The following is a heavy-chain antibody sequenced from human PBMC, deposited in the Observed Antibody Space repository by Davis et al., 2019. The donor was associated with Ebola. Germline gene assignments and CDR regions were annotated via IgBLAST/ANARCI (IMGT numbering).Heavy chain of an antibody. D-gene: IGHD3-3*01. J-gene: IGHJ2*01. CDR1: GGSISSYY. Sequence: MPSETLSLTCTVSGGSISSYYWSWIRQPPGKGLEWIGYIYYSGSTYYNPSLKSRVTISVDTSKNQFSLRLSSVTAADTAVYYCARLAKYYDFWSGPGNYWYFDLWGRGTLVTVSS. CDR3: ARLAKYYDFWSGPGNYWYFDL. CDR2: IYYSGST. V-gene: IGHV4-59*08.